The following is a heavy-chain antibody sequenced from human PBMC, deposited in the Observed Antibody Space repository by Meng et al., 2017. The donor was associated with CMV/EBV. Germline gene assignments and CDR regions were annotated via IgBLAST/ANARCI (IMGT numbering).Heavy chain of an antibody. CDR2: IIPIPGIA. Sequence: SVKVSCKASGGTFSSYTISWVRQAPGQGLEWMGRIIPIPGIANYAQKFQGRVTITADKSTSTAYMELSSLRSEDTAVYYCARAGSSSSSAGIDYWGQGTLVTVSS. J-gene: IGHJ4*02. CDR1: GGTFSSYT. V-gene: IGHV1-69*02. CDR3: ARAGSSSSSAGIDY. D-gene: IGHD6-6*01.